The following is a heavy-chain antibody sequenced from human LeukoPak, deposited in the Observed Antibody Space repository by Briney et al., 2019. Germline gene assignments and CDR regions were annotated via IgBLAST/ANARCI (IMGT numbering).Heavy chain of an antibody. CDR3: ARERYCSGGSCYPYNWFDP. Sequence: PSETLSLTCTVSGGSISSYYWSWIRQPAGKGLEWIGRIYTSGSTNYNPSLKSRVTMSVDTSKNQFSLKLSSVTAADTAVYYCARERYCSGGSCYPYNWFDPWGQGTLVTVSS. CDR2: IYTSGST. V-gene: IGHV4-4*07. D-gene: IGHD2-15*01. CDR1: GGSISSYY. J-gene: IGHJ5*02.